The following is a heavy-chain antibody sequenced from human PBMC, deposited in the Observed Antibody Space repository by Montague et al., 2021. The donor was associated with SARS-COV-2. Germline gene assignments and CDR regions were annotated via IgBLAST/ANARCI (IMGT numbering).Heavy chain of an antibody. Sequence: SLRLSCAASGFTFNNYAMNWVHQAPGKGLEWVSVIASGGRSTFYADSVKGRFTISRDNSKDTLYLQMYSLRPEDTAIYYCAKDPVPVAGRYFDYWGQGTLVTVSS. V-gene: IGHV3-23*03. CDR1: GFTFNNYA. D-gene: IGHD6-19*01. CDR3: AKDPVPVAGRYFDY. CDR2: IASGGRST. J-gene: IGHJ4*02.